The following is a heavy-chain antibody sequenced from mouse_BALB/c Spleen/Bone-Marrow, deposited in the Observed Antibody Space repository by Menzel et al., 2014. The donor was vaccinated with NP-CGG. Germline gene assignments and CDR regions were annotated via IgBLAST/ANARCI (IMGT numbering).Heavy chain of an antibody. Sequence: QVQLKESGPGLVAPSQSLSITCTVSGFSLTSYGVHWVRPSPGKGLEWLGVIWPGGSTNYNSALMSRLTISKDNSKSQVFLKMNSLQTDDTAIYYCARDRGGNYGYAMDYWGQGTSVTVSS. J-gene: IGHJ4*01. CDR2: IWPGGST. CDR1: GFSLTSYG. CDR3: ARDRGGNYGYAMDY. V-gene: IGHV2-9*02. D-gene: IGHD2-1*01.